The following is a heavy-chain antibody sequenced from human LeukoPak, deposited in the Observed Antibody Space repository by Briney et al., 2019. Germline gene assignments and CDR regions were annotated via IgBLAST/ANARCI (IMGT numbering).Heavy chain of an antibody. D-gene: IGHD2-15*01. J-gene: IGHJ6*02. CDR2: INPNSGGT. V-gene: IGHV1-2*02. CDR3: ARVGGSTTRNYYGMDV. CDR1: GYTFTGYY. Sequence: ASVKVSCKASGYTFTGYYMHWVRQAPGQGLEWMGWINPNSGGTNYAQKFQGRVTMTRDTSISTAYMELSRLRSDDKAVYYCARVGGSTTRNYYGMDVWGQGTTVTVSS.